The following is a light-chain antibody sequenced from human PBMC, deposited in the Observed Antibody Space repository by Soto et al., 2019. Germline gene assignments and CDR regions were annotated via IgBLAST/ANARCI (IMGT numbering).Light chain of an antibody. Sequence: QAVGTEPACVSGSLGEAITVSCSGTNSDIGDYDYVSWYQQHPDSAPKLIIYEVSNRPSGISSRFSGSKSGNTASLTISGLQTEDEADYYCSSYSNSSPLDVLGTGTKVPVL. V-gene: IGLV2-14*01. CDR1: NSDIGDYDY. CDR3: SSYSNSSPLDV. CDR2: EVS. J-gene: IGLJ1*01.